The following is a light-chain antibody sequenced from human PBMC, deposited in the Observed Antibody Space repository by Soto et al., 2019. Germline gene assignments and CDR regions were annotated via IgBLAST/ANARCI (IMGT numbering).Light chain of an antibody. CDR1: QTVSSS. Sequence: EIVLTQSPGTLSASPGERATLSCRASQTVSSSLAWYQPKPGQAPRLLIYEASNRATGIPSRFSGSGSWTNVTLSIVTLVPEEFTVYYCQQRGNWPRLTFGQGTRREIK. CDR2: EAS. J-gene: IGKJ5*01. CDR3: QQRGNWPRLT. V-gene: IGKV3-11*01.